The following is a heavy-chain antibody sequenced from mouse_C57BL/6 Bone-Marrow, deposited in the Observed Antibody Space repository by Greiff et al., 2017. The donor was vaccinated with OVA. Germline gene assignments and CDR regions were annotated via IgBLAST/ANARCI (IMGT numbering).Heavy chain of an antibody. J-gene: IGHJ1*03. CDR1: EYAFPSHD. Sequence: EVMLVESGGGLVQPGESLKLSCESNEYAFPSHDMSWVRKTPEQRLELVAAINSDGGSTYYPDTMERRFIISRDNTKKTLYLQMSSLRSEDTALYYCTRRATPLWYFDVWGTGTTVTVSS. CDR2: INSDGGST. CDR3: TRRATPLWYFDV. D-gene: IGHD3-1*01. V-gene: IGHV5-2*01.